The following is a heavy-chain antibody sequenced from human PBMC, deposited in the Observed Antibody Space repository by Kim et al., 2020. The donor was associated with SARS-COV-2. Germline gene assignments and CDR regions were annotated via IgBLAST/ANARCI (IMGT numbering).Heavy chain of an antibody. Sequence: NYAQKFQGRVTITADKSTSTAYMELSSLRSEDTAVYYCARATSLWYYFDYWGQGTLVTVSS. D-gene: IGHD2-8*02. J-gene: IGHJ4*02. CDR3: ARATSLWYYFDY. V-gene: IGHV1-69*04.